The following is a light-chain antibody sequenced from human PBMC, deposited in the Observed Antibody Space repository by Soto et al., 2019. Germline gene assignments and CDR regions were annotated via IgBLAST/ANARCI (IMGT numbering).Light chain of an antibody. Sequence: ESVLTQSPGTLSLSPGERATLSCRASESVSNSFFAWYQQKPGQAPRLLIYGISSRATGIPDRFSGSGSGTDFTLTISRLEPEDFVTYYCQQLRLYPSTFGGGTKVEIK. V-gene: IGKV3-20*01. J-gene: IGKJ4*01. CDR3: QQLRLYPST. CDR1: ESVSNSF. CDR2: GIS.